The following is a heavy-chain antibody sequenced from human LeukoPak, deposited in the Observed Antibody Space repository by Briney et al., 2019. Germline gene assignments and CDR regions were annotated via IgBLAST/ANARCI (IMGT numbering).Heavy chain of an antibody. V-gene: IGHV3-23*01. CDR3: AKRGGSASKGAFDI. CDR1: GFTFSSYA. J-gene: IGHJ3*02. CDR2: VTNSGDST. Sequence: PGGSLRLSCAASGFTFSSYAMSWVRQAPGKGLEWVSGVTNSGDSTYYAASVKGRFTISRDNSKSTLYLQMNSLRAEDTAVYYCAKRGGSASKGAFDIWGQGTMVTVSS. D-gene: IGHD5-12*01.